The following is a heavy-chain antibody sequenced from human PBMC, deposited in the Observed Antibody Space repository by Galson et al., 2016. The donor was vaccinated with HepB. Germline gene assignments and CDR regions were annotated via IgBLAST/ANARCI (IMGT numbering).Heavy chain of an antibody. Sequence: SLRLSCAASGFSFSAYWMTWVRQAPGKGLEWVAGTNENGSGKNYVDSVKGRFTISRDNAKNSLFLQMDSLRVEDTGVYYCVSGDTSGIWGQGTVVTVSP. V-gene: IGHV3-7*01. J-gene: IGHJ3*02. D-gene: IGHD6-19*01. CDR3: VSGDTSGI. CDR2: TNENGSGK. CDR1: GFSFSAYW.